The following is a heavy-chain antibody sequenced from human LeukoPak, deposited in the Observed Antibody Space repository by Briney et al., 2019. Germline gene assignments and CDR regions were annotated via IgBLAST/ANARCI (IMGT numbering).Heavy chain of an antibody. CDR3: TRGASDYWGENYFDY. Sequence: ASVKVSCKASGYTFTGYYMHWVRQAPGQGLEWMGWINPNSGGTNYAQKFQGRVTMTRDTSISTAYMELSRLRSDDTAVYYCTRGASDYWGENYFDYWGQGSLVTVSS. CDR1: GYTFTGYY. CDR2: INPNSGGT. D-gene: IGHD7-27*01. V-gene: IGHV1-2*02. J-gene: IGHJ4*02.